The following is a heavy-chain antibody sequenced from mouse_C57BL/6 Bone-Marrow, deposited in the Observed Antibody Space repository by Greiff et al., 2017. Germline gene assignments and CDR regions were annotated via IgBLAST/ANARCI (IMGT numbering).Heavy chain of an antibody. J-gene: IGHJ4*01. Sequence: EVKLVESGGGLVQPGGSLKLSCAASGFTFSDYGMAWVRQAPRKGPEWVAFISNLAYSIYYADTVTGRFTISRENAKNTLYLEMSSLMSEDTAMYYCARRGQLRPLYYAMDYWGQGTSVTVSS. CDR3: ARRGQLRPLYYAMDY. CDR1: GFTFSDYG. CDR2: ISNLAYSI. V-gene: IGHV5-15*04. D-gene: IGHD3-2*02.